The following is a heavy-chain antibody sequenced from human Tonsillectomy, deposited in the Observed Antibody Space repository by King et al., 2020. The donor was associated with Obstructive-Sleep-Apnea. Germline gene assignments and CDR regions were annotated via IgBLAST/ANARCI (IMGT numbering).Heavy chain of an antibody. CDR1: GYSFTSYW. V-gene: IGHV5-51*01. J-gene: IGHJ4*02. CDR2: IYPGDSDT. Sequence: VQLVESGAEVKKPVESLKISCKGSGYSFTSYWFGWVRQMPGKGLEWMGIIYPGDSDTSYSPSFQGQGTISADKSISTAYLQWSSLKASDTAMYYCARSYGGKTYYFDYWGQGTLVTVSS. CDR3: ARSYGGKTYYFDY. D-gene: IGHD4-23*01.